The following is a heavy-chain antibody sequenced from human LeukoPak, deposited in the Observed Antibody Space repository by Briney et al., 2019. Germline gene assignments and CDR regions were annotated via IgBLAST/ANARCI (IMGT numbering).Heavy chain of an antibody. V-gene: IGHV4-59*01. D-gene: IGHD7-27*01. Sequence: SETLSLTCTVSGGSISSYYWSWIRQPPGKGLEWIGYIYYSGSTNYNPSLKSRVTISVDRSKNQFSLKLSSVTAADTAVYYCARDGDQGLDYWGQGTLVTVSS. CDR3: ARDGDQGLDY. CDR1: GGSISSYY. CDR2: IYYSGST. J-gene: IGHJ4*02.